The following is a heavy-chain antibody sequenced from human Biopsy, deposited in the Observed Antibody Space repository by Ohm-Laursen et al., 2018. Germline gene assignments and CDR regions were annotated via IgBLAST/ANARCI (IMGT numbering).Heavy chain of an antibody. V-gene: IGHV4-59*01. CDR2: IYYSGST. D-gene: IGHD1-26*01. Sequence: GTLSLTCTVSGGSIGSFFWSWIRQPPGKGLEWIGYIYYSGSTNYNPSLRSRVTITVDRSKNQFSLELSSVTAADTAVYYCARVGAGAPSIDYFDYWGQGALVTVSS. CDR1: GGSIGSFF. J-gene: IGHJ4*02. CDR3: ARVGAGAPSIDYFDY.